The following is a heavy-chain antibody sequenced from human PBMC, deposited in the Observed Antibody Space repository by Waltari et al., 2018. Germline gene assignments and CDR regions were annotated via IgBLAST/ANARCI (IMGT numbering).Heavy chain of an antibody. J-gene: IGHJ2*01. CDR1: GGSISSYY. Sequence: QVQLQESGPGLVKPSETLSLTCTVSGGSISSYYWSWIRQPPGKGLEWIGYIYYSGSTNYNPSLKSRVTISVDTSKNQFSLKLSSVTAADTAVYYCARDPKNGDYGLVSYWGYFDLWGRGTLVTVSS. CDR2: IYYSGST. CDR3: ARDPKNGDYGLVSYWGYFDL. D-gene: IGHD4-17*01. V-gene: IGHV4-59*01.